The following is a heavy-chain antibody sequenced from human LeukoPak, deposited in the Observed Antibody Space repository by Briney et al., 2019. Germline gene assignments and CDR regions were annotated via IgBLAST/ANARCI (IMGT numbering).Heavy chain of an antibody. V-gene: IGHV3-9*01. CDR3: AKDRYSSSTYGMDV. CDR2: ISWNSGSI. CDR1: GFTFDDYA. Sequence: GRSLRLSCAASGFTFDDYAMHWVRQAPGKGLEWVSGISWNSGSIGYADSVKGRFTISRGNAKNSLYLQMNSLRAEDTALYYCAKDRYSSSTYGMDVWGQGTTVTVSS. J-gene: IGHJ6*02. D-gene: IGHD6-13*01.